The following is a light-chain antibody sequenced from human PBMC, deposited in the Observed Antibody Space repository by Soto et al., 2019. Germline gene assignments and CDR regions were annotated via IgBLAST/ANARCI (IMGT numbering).Light chain of an antibody. Sequence: IVMTQSPATLSVSPGERVTLSCRARQSVSSNLAWYHQKPGQAPRVLNYGASTRATGVPARFSGSGSGTEFTLAISGLQSEDGAVYYCQQYNSWLTFCGGTKVEIK. J-gene: IGKJ4*01. CDR1: QSVSSN. CDR2: GAS. V-gene: IGKV3-15*01. CDR3: QQYNSWLT.